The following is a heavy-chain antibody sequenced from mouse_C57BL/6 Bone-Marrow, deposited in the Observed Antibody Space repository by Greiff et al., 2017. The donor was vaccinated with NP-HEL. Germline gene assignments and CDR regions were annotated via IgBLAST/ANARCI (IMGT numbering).Heavy chain of an antibody. CDR2: ISDGGSYT. D-gene: IGHD1-1*01. V-gene: IGHV5-4*01. Sequence: VQLKESGGGLVKPGGSLKLSCAASGFTFSSYAMSWVRQTPEKRLEWVATISDGGSYTYYPDNVKGRFTISRDNAKNNLYLQMSHLKSEDTAMYYCARGPLITTVVLYYFDYWGQGTTLTVSS. CDR3: ARGPLITTVVLYYFDY. J-gene: IGHJ2*01. CDR1: GFTFSSYA.